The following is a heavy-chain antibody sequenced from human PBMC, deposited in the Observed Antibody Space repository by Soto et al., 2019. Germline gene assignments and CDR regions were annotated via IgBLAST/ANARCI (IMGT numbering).Heavy chain of an antibody. Sequence: GGSLRLSCAASGFTVSSNYMSWVRQAPGKGLEWVSVIYSGGSTHYADSVKGRFTISRDNSKNTLYLQMNSLRAEDTAVYYCARDRSIVVVPADDYYYYMDVWGKGTTVTVSS. J-gene: IGHJ6*03. D-gene: IGHD2-2*01. CDR1: GFTVSSNY. CDR2: IYSGGST. V-gene: IGHV3-66*01. CDR3: ARDRSIVVVPADDYYYYMDV.